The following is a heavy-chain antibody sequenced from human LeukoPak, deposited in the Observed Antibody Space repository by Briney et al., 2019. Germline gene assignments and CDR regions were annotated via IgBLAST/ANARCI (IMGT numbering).Heavy chain of an antibody. CDR1: GYTFTDYY. D-gene: IGHD4-17*01. CDR3: ASLYGDYVSSDY. J-gene: IGHJ4*02. CDR2: IDPNGGGT. Sequence: ASVKLSCKASGYTFTDYYMHWVRQAPGQPVEWMGWIDPNGGGTKYAQKFRGRVTMTRDTSISTAYMELSRLSSDDTAVYYCASLYGDYVSSDYWGQGTLVSVSS. V-gene: IGHV1-2*02.